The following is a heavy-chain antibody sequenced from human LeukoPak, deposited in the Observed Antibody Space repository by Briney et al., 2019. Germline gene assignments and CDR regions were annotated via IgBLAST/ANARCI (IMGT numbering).Heavy chain of an antibody. D-gene: IGHD3-10*01. CDR3: ARGDYYGSRGDY. V-gene: IGHV3-23*01. CDR1: GFAFSSQA. CDR2: ISDSGDTT. J-gene: IGHJ4*02. Sequence: GGSLRLSCAASGFAFSSQAMGWVRQAPGKGLEWVSVISDSGDTTYYADSVKGRFTISRDNSKNTLYLQMNSLRAEDTAVYYCARGDYYGSRGDYWGQGTLVTVSS.